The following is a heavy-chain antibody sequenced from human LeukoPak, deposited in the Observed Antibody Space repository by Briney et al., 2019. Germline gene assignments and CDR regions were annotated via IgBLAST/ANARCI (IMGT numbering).Heavy chain of an antibody. V-gene: IGHV1-24*01. CDR2: FDPEDGET. CDR3: ATLNYYDSSGYYYSAFDI. D-gene: IGHD3-22*01. J-gene: IGHJ3*02. Sequence: ASVKVSCKVSGYTLTELSMHWVRQAPGKGLEWMGGFDPEDGETIYAQKFRGRVTMTEDTSTDTAYMELSSLRSEDTAVYYCATLNYYDSSGYYYSAFDIWGQGTMVTVSS. CDR1: GYTLTELS.